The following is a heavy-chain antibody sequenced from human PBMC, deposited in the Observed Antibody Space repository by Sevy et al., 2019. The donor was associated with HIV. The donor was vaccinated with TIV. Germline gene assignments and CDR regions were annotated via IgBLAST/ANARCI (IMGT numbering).Heavy chain of an antibody. V-gene: IGHV4-39*01. D-gene: IGHD3-3*01. Sequence: SETLYLTCTVSGGSISSSSYYWGWIRQPPGKGLEWIGSIYYSGSTYYNPSLKSRVTISVDTSKNQFSLKLSSVTAADTAVYYCARLPAIYDFWSGYYGENYYYYGMDVWGQGTTVTVSS. CDR2: IYYSGST. CDR1: GGSISSSSYY. J-gene: IGHJ6*02. CDR3: ARLPAIYDFWSGYYGENYYYYGMDV.